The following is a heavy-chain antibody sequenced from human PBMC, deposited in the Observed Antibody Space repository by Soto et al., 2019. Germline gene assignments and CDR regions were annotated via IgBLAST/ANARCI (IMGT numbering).Heavy chain of an antibody. CDR2: ISAYNGNT. CDR1: GYTFTSYG. J-gene: IGHJ6*03. V-gene: IGHV1-18*01. Sequence: QVQLVQSGAEVKKPGASVKVSCKASGYTFTSYGISWVRQAPGQGLEWMGWISAYNGNTTYAQKLQGRVTMTTDTSTSTADMQLRSLTSDDTAVYYCARDLSRDPETPYYYYYMDVWGKGTTVTVSS. CDR3: ARDLSRDPETPYYYYYMDV.